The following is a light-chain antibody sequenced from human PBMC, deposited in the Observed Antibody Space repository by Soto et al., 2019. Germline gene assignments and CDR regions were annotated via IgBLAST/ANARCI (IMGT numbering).Light chain of an antibody. Sequence: EIVVSQSPGTLSLSPGERATLSCRASQSVSSSYLAWYQQRPGQAPRLLIYDASNRATGIPARFSGSGSGTDFTLTISRLEPEDFAVFYCQHYDSLPISFGQGTRLEIK. CDR1: QSVSSSY. J-gene: IGKJ5*01. V-gene: IGKV3-20*01. CDR2: DAS. CDR3: QHYDSLPIS.